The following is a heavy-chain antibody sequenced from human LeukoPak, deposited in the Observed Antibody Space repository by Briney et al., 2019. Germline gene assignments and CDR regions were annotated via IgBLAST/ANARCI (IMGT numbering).Heavy chain of an antibody. CDR3: ARLTKSLRGYSYAYFDY. V-gene: IGHV4-39*01. D-gene: IGHD5-18*01. J-gene: IGHJ4*02. CDR2: IYYSGTT. Sequence: SETLSLTCTVSGGSISSSTNYWGWIRQPPGKGLEWIGSIYYSGTTFHNPSLKSRLTIYVDTSRNQLSLNLSSVTAADTAVYYCARLTKSLRGYSYAYFDYWGQGTLVPVSS. CDR1: GGSISSSTNY.